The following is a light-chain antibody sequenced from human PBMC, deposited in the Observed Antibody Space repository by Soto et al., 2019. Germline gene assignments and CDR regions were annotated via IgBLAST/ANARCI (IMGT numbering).Light chain of an antibody. V-gene: IGKV3-20*01. CDR3: QQYGSSPMYT. CDR2: GVY. CDR1: QTVRNN. Sequence: EIVLTQSPATLSLSPGERATLSCRASQTVRNNLAWYQQRPGQAPRLLIYGVYTRAPGIPARFSGSGSGTELTLTISRLEPEDFAVYYCQQYGSSPMYTFGQGTK. J-gene: IGKJ2*01.